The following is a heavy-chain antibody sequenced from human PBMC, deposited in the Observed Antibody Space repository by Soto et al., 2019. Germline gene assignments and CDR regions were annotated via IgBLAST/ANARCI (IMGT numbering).Heavy chain of an antibody. Sequence: QVQLVQSGAEVKKPGSSVKVSCKASVGTFSSYAVSWVRQAPGQGLEWVGEIIPMYGMPNLAHRFQGRVTATADESSSTVYMEVSSLRSEDTAIYYCARVKESCSSTSCYKFFDFWGQGSLVTVSS. CDR2: IIPMYGMP. J-gene: IGHJ4*02. CDR3: ARVKESCSSTSCYKFFDF. V-gene: IGHV1-69*01. D-gene: IGHD2-2*02. CDR1: VGTFSSYA.